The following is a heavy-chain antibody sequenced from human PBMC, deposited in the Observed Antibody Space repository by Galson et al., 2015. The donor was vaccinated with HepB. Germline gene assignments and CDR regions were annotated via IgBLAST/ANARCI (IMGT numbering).Heavy chain of an antibody. CDR3: AHPSGNGYVDY. J-gene: IGHJ4*02. V-gene: IGHV2-5*02. CDR2: IYWDDDK. Sequence: PALVKPTPPLTLTCTLSGLSLSTGGVGVGWIRQSPGKALEWPAVIYWDDDKRYSPSLKSRLTITKDTSKNQVALTMTNMDPVDTATYYCAHPSGNGYVDYWGQGTLVTVSS. D-gene: IGHD2-8*01. CDR1: GLSLSTGGVG.